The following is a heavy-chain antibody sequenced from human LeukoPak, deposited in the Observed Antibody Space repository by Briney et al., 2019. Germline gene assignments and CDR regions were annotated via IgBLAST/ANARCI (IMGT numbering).Heavy chain of an antibody. CDR1: GFTFSSYA. J-gene: IGHJ4*02. V-gene: IGHV3-30*14. CDR2: ISYDGSNK. Sequence: GGSLRLSCAASGFTFSSYAMHWVRQAPGKGLEWVAVISYDGSNKYYADSVKGRFTISRDNSKNTLYLQMNSLRAEDTAVYYCARVQSSGWLLDYWGQGTLVTVSS. CDR3: ARVQSSGWLLDY. D-gene: IGHD6-19*01.